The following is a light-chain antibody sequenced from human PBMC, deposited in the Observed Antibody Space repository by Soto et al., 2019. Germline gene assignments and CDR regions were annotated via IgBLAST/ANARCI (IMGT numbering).Light chain of an antibody. V-gene: IGLV2-23*01. CDR2: EAT. CDR1: SSDVGSYNL. CDR3: CAYAGSGTVV. Sequence: QSVLTQPASVSGSPEQSITISCTGTSSDVGSYNLVSWYQQHPGKAPKVMIYEATKPPSGVSNRFSGSKSGNTASPTISGLQAEDEADYYCCAYAGSGTVVFGGGTKVTVL. J-gene: IGLJ3*02.